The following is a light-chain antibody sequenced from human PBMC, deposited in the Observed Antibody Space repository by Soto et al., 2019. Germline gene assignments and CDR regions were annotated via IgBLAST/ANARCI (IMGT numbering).Light chain of an antibody. J-gene: IGKJ3*01. V-gene: IGKV1-9*01. CDR1: QGVGTS. Sequence: DIQLTQSPSFLSASVGDRVTITCRASQGVGTSLAWYQQKPGEAPKLLIYAASTLQSGVPSTFSGSGSGTEFPLTITRLQPEDVATYYCQQVFDFPQPFGPGTKVEVK. CDR3: QQVFDFPQP. CDR2: AAS.